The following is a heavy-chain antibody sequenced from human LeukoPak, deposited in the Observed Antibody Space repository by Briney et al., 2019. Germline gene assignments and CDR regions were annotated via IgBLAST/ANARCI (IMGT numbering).Heavy chain of an antibody. V-gene: IGHV4-34*01. CDR1: GGSFSGYY. J-gene: IGHJ5*02. CDR3: ARAGYHDSSGYPSGNWFDP. D-gene: IGHD3-22*01. Sequence: PSETLSLTCAVYGGSFSGYYWSWIRQPPGKGLEWIGEINHSGSTNYNPSLKSRVTISVDTSKNQFSLKLSSVTAADTAVYYCARAGYHDSSGYPSGNWFDPWGQGTLVTVSS. CDR2: INHSGST.